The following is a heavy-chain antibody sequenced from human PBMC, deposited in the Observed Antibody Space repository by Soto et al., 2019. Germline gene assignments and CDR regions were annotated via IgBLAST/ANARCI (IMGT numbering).Heavy chain of an antibody. CDR2: VSFDGKVT. Sequence: HLRGSPGLSCTGSGFTFNSVALHWVRQGPDKGLEWVAVVSFDGKVTYYADSVKGRFTVSRDNSKNTIYLQANSLRAEDTAVYYCAREPYGDSQYFDYWGQGT. CDR3: AREPYGDSQYFDY. CDR1: GFTFNSVA. D-gene: IGHD2-21*02. J-gene: IGHJ4*02. V-gene: IGHV3-30*04.